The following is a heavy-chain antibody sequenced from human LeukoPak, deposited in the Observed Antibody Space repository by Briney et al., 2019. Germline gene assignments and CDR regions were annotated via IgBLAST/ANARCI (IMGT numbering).Heavy chain of an antibody. CDR3: ARDKCYGGSCAFDY. V-gene: IGHV3-23*01. Sequence: GGSLRLSCVASGVTLSNYAMSWARQAPGKRLEWVSGISSSGSGGNTYYADSVKGRFTISRDSSRNTLYLQMNSLRAEDTAVYYCARDKCYGGSCAFDYWGQGTLVTVSS. CDR2: ISSSGSGGNT. CDR1: GVTLSNYA. D-gene: IGHD2-15*01. J-gene: IGHJ4*02.